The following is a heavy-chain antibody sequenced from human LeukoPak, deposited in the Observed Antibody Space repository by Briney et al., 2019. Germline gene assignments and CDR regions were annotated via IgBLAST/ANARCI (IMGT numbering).Heavy chain of an antibody. CDR2: ISGSDSLK. V-gene: IGHV3-48*03. J-gene: IGHJ6*04. CDR1: GFTISTYG. Sequence: GGSLRLSCAASGFTISTYGMNWVRQAPGEGLEWVSHISGSDSLKYYADSVKGRFTISRDNAKNSLYLQMNTLRAEDTAVYYCAREEYYGSGSYMRYFYYYDMDVWSKGTTVTVSS. CDR3: AREEYYGSGSYMRYFYYYDMDV. D-gene: IGHD3-10*01.